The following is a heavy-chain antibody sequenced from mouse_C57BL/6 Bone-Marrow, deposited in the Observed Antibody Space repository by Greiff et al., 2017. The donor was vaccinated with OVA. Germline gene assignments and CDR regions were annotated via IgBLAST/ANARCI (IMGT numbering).Heavy chain of an antibody. CDR3: AREGYGSSYGY. Sequence: EVKLMESGGGLVKPGGSLKLSCAASGFTFSDYGMHWVRQAPEKGLEWVAYISSGSSTIYYADTVKGRFTISRDNAKNTLFLQMTSLRSEDTAMYYCAREGYGSSYGYWGQGTLVTVSA. D-gene: IGHD1-1*01. CDR2: ISSGSSTI. J-gene: IGHJ3*01. V-gene: IGHV5-17*01. CDR1: GFTFSDYG.